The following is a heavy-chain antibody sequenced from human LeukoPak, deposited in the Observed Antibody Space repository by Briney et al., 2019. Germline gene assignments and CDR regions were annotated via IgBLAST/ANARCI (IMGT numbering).Heavy chain of an antibody. V-gene: IGHV3-7*01. J-gene: IGHJ4*02. D-gene: IGHD1-14*01. CDR1: GFTLSSYW. CDR3: TTREKHLEY. CDR2: IKQDGSEK. Sequence: QPGGSLRLSCAASGFTLSSYWMSWVRQAPGKGLEWVANIKQDGSEKYYVDSVKGRFTISRDNAKNSLYLQMNSLRAEDTAVYYCTTREKHLEYWGQGTLVTVSS.